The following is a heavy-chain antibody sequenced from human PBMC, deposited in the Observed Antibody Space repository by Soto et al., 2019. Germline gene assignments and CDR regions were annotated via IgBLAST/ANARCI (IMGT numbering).Heavy chain of an antibody. CDR2: IRSKANSYAT. J-gene: IGHJ4*02. D-gene: IGHD3-22*01. CDR1: GFTFSGSA. Sequence: GGSLRLSCAASGFTFSGSAMHWVRQASGKWLEWVGRIRSKANSYATAYAASVKGRFTISRDNSKNTLYLQMNSLRAEDTAVYYCARGTERITMIVGYWGQGTLVTVSS. CDR3: ARGTERITMIVGY. V-gene: IGHV3-73*01.